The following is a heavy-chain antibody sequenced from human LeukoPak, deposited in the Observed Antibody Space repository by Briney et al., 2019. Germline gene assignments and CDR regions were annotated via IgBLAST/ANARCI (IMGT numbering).Heavy chain of an antibody. CDR2: IIPIFGTA. J-gene: IGHJ4*02. CDR3: ARVNVAAAGPFQGISVYLPFDY. V-gene: IGHV1-69*05. Sequence: GASVKVSCKASGGTFSSYAISWVRQAPGQGLEWMGGIIPIFGTANYAQKFQGRVTITTDESTSTAYMELSSLRSEDTAVYYCARVNVAAAGPFQGISVYLPFDYWGQGTLVTVSS. D-gene: IGHD6-13*01. CDR1: GGTFSSYA.